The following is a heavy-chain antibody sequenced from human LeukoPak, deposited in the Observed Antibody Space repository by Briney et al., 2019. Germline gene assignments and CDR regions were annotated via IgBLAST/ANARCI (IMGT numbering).Heavy chain of an antibody. V-gene: IGHV3-74*01. Sequence: GGSLRLSCAASGFTFSSYSMNWVRQAPGKGLVWVSRINSDGSSTTYADSVKGRFTISRDNAKNTLYLQMNSLRAEDTAVYYCARDGVEFYNWFDPWGQGTLVTVSS. J-gene: IGHJ5*02. D-gene: IGHD2-21*01. CDR3: ARDGVEFYNWFDP. CDR1: GFTFSSYS. CDR2: INSDGSST.